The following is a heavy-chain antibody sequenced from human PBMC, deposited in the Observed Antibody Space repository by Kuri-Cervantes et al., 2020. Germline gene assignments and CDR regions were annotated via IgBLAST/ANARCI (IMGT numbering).Heavy chain of an antibody. CDR3: AGGAIFGDLGY. Sequence: GESLKISCAASGFTFSSYGMHWVRQAPGKGLEWVAVISYDGSNKYYADSVKGRFTISRDNSKNTLYLQMDSPRDEDTAVYYCAGGAIFGDLGYWGQGTLVTVSS. J-gene: IGHJ4*02. CDR2: ISYDGSNK. CDR1: GFTFSSYG. D-gene: IGHD3-10*02. V-gene: IGHV3-30*03.